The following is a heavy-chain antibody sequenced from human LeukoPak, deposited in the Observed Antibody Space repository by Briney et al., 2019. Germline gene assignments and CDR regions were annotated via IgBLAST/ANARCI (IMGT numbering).Heavy chain of an antibody. V-gene: IGHV1-24*01. CDR2: FDPEDGET. CDR3: ATDYYGSGSYRS. J-gene: IGHJ4*02. D-gene: IGHD3-10*01. Sequence: GASVKVSCKVSGYTLTELSMHWVRQAPGKGLEWMGGFDPEDGETIYAQKFQGRVTMTEDTSTDTAYMELSSLRSEDTAVYYCATDYYGSGSYRSWGQGTLVTVSS. CDR1: GYTLTELS.